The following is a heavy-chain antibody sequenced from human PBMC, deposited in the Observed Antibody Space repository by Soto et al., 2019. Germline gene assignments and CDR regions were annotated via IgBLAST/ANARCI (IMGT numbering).Heavy chain of an antibody. D-gene: IGHD3-9*01. Sequence: PSETLSLTCTVSGGSISSYYWSWIRQPPGKGLEWIGYIYYSGSTNYNPSLKSRVTISVDTSKNQFSLKLSSVTAADTAVYYCASGYDILTGYPRGDYYGMDVWGQGTMVTSP. CDR1: GGSISSYY. CDR2: IYYSGST. CDR3: ASGYDILTGYPRGDYYGMDV. J-gene: IGHJ6*02. V-gene: IGHV4-59*08.